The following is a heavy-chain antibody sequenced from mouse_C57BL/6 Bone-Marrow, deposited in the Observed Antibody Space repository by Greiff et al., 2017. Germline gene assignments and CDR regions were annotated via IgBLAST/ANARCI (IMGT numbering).Heavy chain of an antibody. D-gene: IGHD2-4*01. V-gene: IGHV1-54*01. CDR2: FNPGSGGP. CDR3: AREGLRRMDY. J-gene: IGHJ4*01. CDR1: AYAFTNSL. Sequence: AQLQQSGAELVRPGTSVKVSCKASAYAFTNSLIEWVKQRPGQGLDWIGVFNPGSGGPNCNEKFKGKAKLTADKSSSTAYMQLSSLTSEDSAGYICAREGLRRMDYWGQGTSVTVSS.